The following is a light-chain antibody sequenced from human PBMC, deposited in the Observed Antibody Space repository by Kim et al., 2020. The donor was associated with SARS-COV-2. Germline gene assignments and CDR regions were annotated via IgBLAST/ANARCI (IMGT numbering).Light chain of an antibody. Sequence: APGKTARIPCGGNNIGSKSVHWYQQKPGQAPVLVIYYDSDRSSGIPERFSGSNSGNTATLTISRVEAGDEADYYCQVWDSSSDHRVFGGGTQLTVL. J-gene: IGLJ2*01. V-gene: IGLV3-21*04. CDR2: YDS. CDR3: QVWDSSSDHRV. CDR1: NIGSKS.